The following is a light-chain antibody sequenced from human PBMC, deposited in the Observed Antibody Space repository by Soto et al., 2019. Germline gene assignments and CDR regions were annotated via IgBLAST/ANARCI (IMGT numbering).Light chain of an antibody. CDR1: QSVLYSHNNKNY. CDR2: WAS. Sequence: DIVMTQSPDSLAVSLGERATINCKSSQSVLYSHNNKNYLAWYQQKPGQPPKLLIYWASTRESGVPDRFSGSGSGTDFTLTISSLQAEDVAVYYCQQYYRTPLTFGGGTKVEIK. CDR3: QQYYRTPLT. V-gene: IGKV4-1*01. J-gene: IGKJ4*01.